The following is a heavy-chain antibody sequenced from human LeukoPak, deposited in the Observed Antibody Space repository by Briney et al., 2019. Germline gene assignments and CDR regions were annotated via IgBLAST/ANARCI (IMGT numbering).Heavy chain of an antibody. D-gene: IGHD6-19*01. CDR3: ARDYSGWSNYFGP. V-gene: IGHV1-3*04. CDR1: GYTFSSYV. J-gene: IGHJ5*02. Sequence: ASVKVSCKASGYTFSSYVIHWVRQAPGQRLEWMGWINTGNGNTQYSQKFQGRITITRDTSAATAYMELSSLRSEDTAVYYCARDYSGWSNYFGPWGQGTLVTVSS. CDR2: INTGNGNT.